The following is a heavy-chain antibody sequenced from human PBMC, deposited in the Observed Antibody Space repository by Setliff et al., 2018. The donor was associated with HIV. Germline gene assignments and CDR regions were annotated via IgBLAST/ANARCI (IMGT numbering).Heavy chain of an antibody. CDR2: IIPLFGTT. CDR1: GGTFNNYA. CDR3: ATVFYYNSESYSLDY. Sequence: VASVKVSCKASGGTFNNYAISWVRQAPGQGLEWVGGIIPLFGTTNYAQKFQGRVTITADESTNTAHMELNSLRSIDTAMYYCATVFYYNSESYSLDYWGQGMLVTVS. D-gene: IGHD3-10*01. J-gene: IGHJ4*02. V-gene: IGHV1-69*13.